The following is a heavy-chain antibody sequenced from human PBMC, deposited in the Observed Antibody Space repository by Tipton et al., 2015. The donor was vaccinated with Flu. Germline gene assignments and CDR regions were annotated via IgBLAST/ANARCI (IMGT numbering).Heavy chain of an antibody. Sequence: TLSLTCAVSGYSISRGYYWCWIRQPPGKGLEWIGSIYHNGDIHFNPSLKSRVSISVDTSNNRFSLNLTSVTAADTAVYYCARAEIGDFDYWGQGTLVTVSS. CDR2: IYHNGDI. CDR1: GYSISRGYY. V-gene: IGHV4-38-2*01. D-gene: IGHD2/OR15-2a*01. J-gene: IGHJ4*02. CDR3: ARAEIGDFDY.